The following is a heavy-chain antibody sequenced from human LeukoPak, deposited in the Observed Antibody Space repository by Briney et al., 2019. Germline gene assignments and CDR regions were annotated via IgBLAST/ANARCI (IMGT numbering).Heavy chain of an antibody. CDR2: ISSSGSTI. Sequence: GGSLRLSCAASGFTFSSYEMNWVRQAPGKGLEGVSYISSSGSTIYYADSVKGRLTISRDNAKNSLYLQMNSLRAEDTAVYYCACSYGYSGYDYYAYWGQGTLVTVSS. V-gene: IGHV3-48*03. D-gene: IGHD5-12*01. CDR3: ACSYGYSGYDYYAY. J-gene: IGHJ4*02. CDR1: GFTFSSYE.